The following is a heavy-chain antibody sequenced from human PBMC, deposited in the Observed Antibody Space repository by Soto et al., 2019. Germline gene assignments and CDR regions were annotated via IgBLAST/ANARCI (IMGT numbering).Heavy chain of an antibody. CDR2: IYYSGST. V-gene: IGHV4-39*01. D-gene: IGHD6-19*01. J-gene: IGHJ5*02. CDR1: GGSINSSSYF. Sequence: PSETLSLTCSVSGGSINSSSYFWGWVRQPPGKGLEWIGSIYYSGSTYYNPSLRSRVTISVDTSKNQFSLKLSSVTAADTAVFYCARHYSSGSRNWFDPRGQGTPVTVSS. CDR3: ARHYSSGSRNWFDP.